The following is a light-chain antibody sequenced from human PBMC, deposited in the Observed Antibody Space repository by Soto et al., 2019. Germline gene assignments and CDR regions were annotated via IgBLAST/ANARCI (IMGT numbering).Light chain of an antibody. CDR1: QTVSNY. CDR3: QQRSTWPFLT. J-gene: IGKJ4*01. CDR2: YAS. V-gene: IGKV3-11*01. Sequence: TQSPATVSLSPGESATLSCRASQTVSNYLAWYQQKPGQAPRLLIYYASERATGIPARFSGSGYGTDYTLTIRSLEPEDSAVYYCQQRSTWPFLTFGGGTKVEI.